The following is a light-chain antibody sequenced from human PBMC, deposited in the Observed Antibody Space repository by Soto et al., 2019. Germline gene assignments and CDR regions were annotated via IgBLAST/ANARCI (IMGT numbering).Light chain of an antibody. V-gene: IGKV3-20*01. J-gene: IGKJ1*01. CDR3: QQHGSSPPSWT. Sequence: EIVLTQSPGTLSLSPGERATLFCRVSQIVSSSYLAWYQQKPSQAPRLLIYGASSRATGIPDRFSGSGSGTDFTLTISRLEPEDFAVYYCQQHGSSPPSWTFGQGTKVEIK. CDR2: GAS. CDR1: QIVSSSY.